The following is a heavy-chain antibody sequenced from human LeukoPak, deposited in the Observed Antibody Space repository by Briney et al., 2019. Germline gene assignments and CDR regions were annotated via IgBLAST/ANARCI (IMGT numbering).Heavy chain of an antibody. CDR1: GYTLTGYY. V-gene: IGHV1-2*02. Sequence: ASVKVSCKASGYTLTGYYMHWVRQAPGQGLEWMGWINPNSGGTNYAQKFQGRVTMTRDTSISTAYMELSRLRSDDTAVYYCARCRPAAISNWFDPWGQGTLVTVSS. CDR2: INPNSGGT. J-gene: IGHJ5*02. D-gene: IGHD2-2*02. CDR3: ARCRPAAISNWFDP.